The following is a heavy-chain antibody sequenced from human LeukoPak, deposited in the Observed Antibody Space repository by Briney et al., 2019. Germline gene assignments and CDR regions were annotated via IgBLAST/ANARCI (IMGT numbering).Heavy chain of an antibody. V-gene: IGHV3-11*01. D-gene: IGHD6-13*01. J-gene: IGHJ4*02. CDR3: ARRGKQQVLYY. Sequence: GGSLRLSCAASGFTFSDYYMSWIRQAPGKGLEWVSYISGSGSAIYYADSVKGRFTISRDNAKNSVYLQMNSLRAEDTAVYYCARRGKQQVLYYWGQGTLVTVSS. CDR2: ISGSGSAI. CDR1: GFTFSDYY.